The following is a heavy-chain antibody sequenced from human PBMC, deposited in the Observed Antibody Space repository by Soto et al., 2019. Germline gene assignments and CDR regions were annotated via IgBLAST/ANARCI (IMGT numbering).Heavy chain of an antibody. V-gene: IGHV4-30-4*01. CDR1: GGSISSGDYY. CDR3: ARDRGYCSGGSCTRDYYYGMDV. J-gene: IGHJ6*02. D-gene: IGHD2-15*01. CDR2: IYYSGST. Sequence: PSETLSLTCTVSGGSISSGDYYWSWIRQPPGKGLEWIGYIYYSGSTYYNPSLKSRVTISVDTSKNQFSLKLSSVTAADTAVYYCARDRGYCSGGSCTRDYYYGMDVWGQGTTVTVSS.